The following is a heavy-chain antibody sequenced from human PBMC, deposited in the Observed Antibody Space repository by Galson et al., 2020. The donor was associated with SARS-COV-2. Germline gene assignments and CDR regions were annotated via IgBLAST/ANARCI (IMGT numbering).Heavy chain of an antibody. Sequence: ETLETLSLTCPVSGGSISSGDYYWSWIRKPTGKGLEWNGYIYYSGSTYYNPSLKSRVTISVDTSKNQFSLKLSSVTAADTAVYYCARVRTTMIVVVREFDYWGQGTLVTVSS. CDR2: IYYSGST. CDR1: GGSISSGDYY. V-gene: IGHV4-30-4*01. D-gene: IGHD3-22*01. J-gene: IGHJ4*02. CDR3: ARVRTTMIVVVREFDY.